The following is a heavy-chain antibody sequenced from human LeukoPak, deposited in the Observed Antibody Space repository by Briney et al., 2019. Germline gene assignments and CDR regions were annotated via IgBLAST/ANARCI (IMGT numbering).Heavy chain of an antibody. Sequence: TGGSLRLSCAASGFTFDDYGMSWVRQAPGKGLELVSGINWNGGSTDYADSVKGRFTISRDNAKNSLYLQMNSLRAEDTALYYCARAGDDYVWGSYRPIDYWGQGTLVTVSS. CDR1: GFTFDDYG. CDR3: ARAGDDYVWGSYRPIDY. V-gene: IGHV3-20*04. D-gene: IGHD3-16*02. J-gene: IGHJ4*02. CDR2: INWNGGST.